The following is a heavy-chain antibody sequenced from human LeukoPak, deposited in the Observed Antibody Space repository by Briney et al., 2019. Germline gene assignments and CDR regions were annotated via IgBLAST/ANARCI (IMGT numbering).Heavy chain of an antibody. CDR2: ISAYNGNA. D-gene: IGHD3-22*01. V-gene: IGHV1-18*01. CDR3: ARVRAPYYYVSSGYYEY. J-gene: IGHJ4*02. Sequence: GATVKVSCKASGYTFTSYGISWVRQAPGQGLEWMGWISAYNGNANYAQKLQGRVTMTTDTSASTAYMELRSLRSDDTAVYYCARVRAPYYYVSSGYYEYWGQGTLVTVSS. CDR1: GYTFTSYG.